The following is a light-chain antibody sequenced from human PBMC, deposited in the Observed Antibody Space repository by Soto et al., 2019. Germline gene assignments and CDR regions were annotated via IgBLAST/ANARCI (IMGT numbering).Light chain of an antibody. CDR1: QSISDW. V-gene: IGKV1-5*01. J-gene: IGKJ5*01. CDR3: LQHNSYPPA. Sequence: MTQSPSTLSASVGDRVTITCRASQSISDWLAWFQLKPGKAPKLLIYDASSLESGVPSRFSGSGSGTEFTLTISSLQPEDFATYYCLQHNSYPPAFGQGTRLEIK. CDR2: DAS.